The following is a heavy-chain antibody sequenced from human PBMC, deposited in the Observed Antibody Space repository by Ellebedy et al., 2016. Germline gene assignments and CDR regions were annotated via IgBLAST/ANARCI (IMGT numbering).Heavy chain of an antibody. D-gene: IGHD3-16*01. Sequence: GESLKISXTASGFTFSSHWMTWVRQAPGQGLEWVANIKQDGTERNYMASARGRFTISRDNAKNSVYLQMNSLRAEDTAIYYCAREGGRYVYFDYWGQGAQVTVSS. CDR3: AREGGRYVYFDY. CDR2: IKQDGTER. CDR1: GFTFSSHW. J-gene: IGHJ4*02. V-gene: IGHV3-7*03.